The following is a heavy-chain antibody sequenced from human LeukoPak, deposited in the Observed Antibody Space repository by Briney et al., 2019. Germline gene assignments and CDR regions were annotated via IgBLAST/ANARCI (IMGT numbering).Heavy chain of an antibody. J-gene: IGHJ4*02. V-gene: IGHV3-48*04. CDR2: ISSSSSTI. D-gene: IGHD3-10*01. CDR1: GFTFSTYS. CDR3: ARVTNYYPSLIDY. Sequence: GGSLRLSCAASGFTFSTYSMNWVRQAPGKGLEWVSYISSSSSTIYYADSVKGRFTISRDNAKNSLYLQMNSLRAEDTAVYYCARVTNYYPSLIDYWGQGSLVTVSS.